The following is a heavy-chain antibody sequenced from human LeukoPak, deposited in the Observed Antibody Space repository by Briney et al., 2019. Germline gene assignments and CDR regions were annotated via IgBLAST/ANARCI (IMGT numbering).Heavy chain of an antibody. V-gene: IGHV1-69*01. Sequence: SVKVSCKASGGTFSSYAISWVRQAPGQGLEWMGGIIPIFGTANYAQKFQGRVTIAADESTSTAYMELSSLRSEDTAVYYCARDLEAVAVAGKGYWGQGTLVTVSS. CDR3: ARDLEAVAVAGKGY. J-gene: IGHJ4*02. D-gene: IGHD6-19*01. CDR1: GGTFSSYA. CDR2: IIPIFGTA.